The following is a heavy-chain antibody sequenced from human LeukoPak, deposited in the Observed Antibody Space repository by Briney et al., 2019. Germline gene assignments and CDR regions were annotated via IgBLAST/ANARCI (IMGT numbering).Heavy chain of an antibody. Sequence: SETLSLTCTVSGGSISSYYWSWIRQPPGKGLEYIAYIHYGGDTNYNPSLKSRGTISVDTSKNQFSLNLSSVTAADTAVYYCARYCSSSSCYASFDSWGQGTLVTVSS. CDR1: GGSISSYY. CDR2: IHYGGDT. V-gene: IGHV4-59*01. D-gene: IGHD2-2*01. CDR3: ARYCSSSSCYASFDS. J-gene: IGHJ4*02.